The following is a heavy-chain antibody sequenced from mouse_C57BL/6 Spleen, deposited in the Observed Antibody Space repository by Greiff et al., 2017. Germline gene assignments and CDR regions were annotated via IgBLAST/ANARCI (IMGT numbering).Heavy chain of an antibody. J-gene: IGHJ4*01. CDR1: GYAFSSYW. V-gene: IGHV1-80*01. CDR2: IYPGDGDT. D-gene: IGHD1-1*01. Sequence: QVQLQQSGAELVKPGASVKISCKASGYAFSSYWMNWVKQRPGKGLEWIGQIYPGDGDTKYNGKFKGKATLTADNSSSTAYMQLSSLTSEDSAVYYCARRPSITTVVATDAMDDWGQGTSVTVSS. CDR3: ARRPSITTVVATDAMDD.